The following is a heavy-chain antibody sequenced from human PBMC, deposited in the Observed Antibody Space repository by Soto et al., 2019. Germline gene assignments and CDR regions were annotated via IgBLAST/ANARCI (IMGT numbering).Heavy chain of an antibody. CDR2: INPSGGST. D-gene: IGHD3-10*01. V-gene: IGHV1-46*01. Sequence: GASVKVSCKASGYTFTSYCMHWVRQAPGQGLEWMGIINPSGGSTSYAQKFQGRVTMTRDTSTSTVYMELSSLRSEDTAVYYCARDMYYYGSGTLFSRLNYYYGMDVWGQGTTVTVSS. J-gene: IGHJ6*02. CDR1: GYTFTSYC. CDR3: ARDMYYYGSGTLFSRLNYYYGMDV.